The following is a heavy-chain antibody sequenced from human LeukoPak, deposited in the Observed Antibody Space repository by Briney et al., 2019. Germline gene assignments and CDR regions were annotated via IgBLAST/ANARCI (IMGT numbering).Heavy chain of an antibody. CDR3: ARTRSYGFDY. CDR2: INHSGST. J-gene: IGHJ4*02. CDR1: GGSFSGYY. Sequence: SETLSLTCAVYGGSFSGYYWSWIRQPPGKGLEWIGEINHSGSTNYNPSLKSRVTISVDTSKNKFSLKLSSVTAADTAVYYCARTRSYGFDYWGQGTLVTVSS. D-gene: IGHD5-18*01. V-gene: IGHV4-34*01.